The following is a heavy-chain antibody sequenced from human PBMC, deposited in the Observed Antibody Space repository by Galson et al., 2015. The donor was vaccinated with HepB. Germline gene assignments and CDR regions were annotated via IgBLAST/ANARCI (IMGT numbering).Heavy chain of an antibody. CDR3: AKQYYDFWSGYYPPGDY. V-gene: IGHV3-23*01. J-gene: IGHJ4*02. CDR1: GFTFSSYA. Sequence: SLRLSCAASGFTFSSYAMSWVRQAPGKGLEWVSAISGSGGSTYYADSVKGRFTISRDNSKNTLYLQMNSLRAEDTAVYYCAKQYYDFWSGYYPPGDYWGQGTLVTVSS. D-gene: IGHD3-3*01. CDR2: ISGSGGST.